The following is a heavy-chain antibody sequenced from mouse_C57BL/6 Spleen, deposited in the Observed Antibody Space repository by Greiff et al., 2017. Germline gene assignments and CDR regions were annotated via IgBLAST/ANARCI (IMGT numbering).Heavy chain of an antibody. J-gene: IGHJ3*01. CDR2: IWSGGST. D-gene: IGHD1-1*01. Sequence: VQLQQSGPGLVQPSQSLSITCTVSGFSLTSYGVHWVRQSPGKGLEWLGVIWSGGSTDYNAAFISRLSISKDNSKSQVFFKMNSLQADDTAIYYCASYYGSSSFAYWGQGTLVTVSA. CDR1: GFSLTSYG. CDR3: ASYYGSSSFAY. V-gene: IGHV2-2*01.